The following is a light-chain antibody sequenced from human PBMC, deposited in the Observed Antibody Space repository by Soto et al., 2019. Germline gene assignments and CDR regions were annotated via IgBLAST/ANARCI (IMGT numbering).Light chain of an antibody. J-gene: IGKJ3*01. V-gene: IGKV3-20*01. CDR1: QSVSSSY. CDR2: GAS. CDR3: QQYGSALFT. Sequence: EIVLTQSPGTLSLSPGERATLSCRASQSVSSSYLAWYQQKPGQAPRLLIYGASSRATGIPDRFSGSGSGTDFTLTISKLETADLAVYYCQQYGSALFTFGPGTKVDIK.